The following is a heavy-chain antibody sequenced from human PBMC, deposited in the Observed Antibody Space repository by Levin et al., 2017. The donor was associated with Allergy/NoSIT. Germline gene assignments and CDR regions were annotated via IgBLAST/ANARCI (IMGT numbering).Heavy chain of an antibody. CDR1: GFTFSDYY. D-gene: IGHD2-15*01. J-gene: IGHJ5*02. CDR2: ISSSGSTI. Sequence: GESLKISCAASGFTFSDYYMSWIRQAPGKGLEWVSYISSSGSTIYYADSVKGRFTISRDNAKNSLYLQMNSLRAEDTAVYYCARAEVVAAADNWFDPWGQGTLVTVSS. CDR3: ARAEVVAAADNWFDP. V-gene: IGHV3-11*01.